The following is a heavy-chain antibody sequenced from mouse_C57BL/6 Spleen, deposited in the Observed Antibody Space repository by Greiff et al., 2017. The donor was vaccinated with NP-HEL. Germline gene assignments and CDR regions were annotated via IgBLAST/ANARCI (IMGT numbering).Heavy chain of an antibody. V-gene: IGHV6-3*01. CDR2: IRLKSDNYAT. J-gene: IGHJ3*01. Sequence: EVKLMESGGGLVQPGGSMKLSCVASGFTFSNYWMNWVRQSPEKGLEWVAQIRLKSDNYATHYAESVKGRFTISRDDSKSSVYLQMNNLRAEDTGIYYCTGGYGSSTWFAYWGQGTLVTVSA. CDR3: TGGYGSSTWFAY. D-gene: IGHD1-1*01. CDR1: GFTFSNYW.